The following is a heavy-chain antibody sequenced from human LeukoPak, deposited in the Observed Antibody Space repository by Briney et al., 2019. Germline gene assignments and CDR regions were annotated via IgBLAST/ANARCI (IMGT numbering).Heavy chain of an antibody. D-gene: IGHD3-10*01. J-gene: IGHJ5*01. Sequence: SETLSLTCKVSGDFIGDYYWRSIRQSPGRGLEWFGYVFFPGTTVYNPSLKSRVTMSVDTSKNQFSLALISVTAADTAIYYCARQKRYFGEFDLWGQGILVAVSS. CDR3: ARQKRYFGEFDL. V-gene: IGHV4-59*01. CDR2: VFFPGTT. CDR1: GDFIGDYY.